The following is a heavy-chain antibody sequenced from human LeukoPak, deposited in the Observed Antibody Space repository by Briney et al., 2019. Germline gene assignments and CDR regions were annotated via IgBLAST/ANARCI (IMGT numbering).Heavy chain of an antibody. CDR2: IGTAGDA. J-gene: IGHJ5*02. CDR3: ARAVAKKKWFDP. CDR1: GFTFSNYG. V-gene: IGHV3-13*01. Sequence: GGSLRLSCAASGFTFSNYGMHWVRQVTGKGLEWVSGIGTAGDAYYGGSVKGRFTISRENAKNTLYLQMNSLRAGDTAVYYCARAVAKKKWFDPWGQGTLVTVSS. D-gene: IGHD5-12*01.